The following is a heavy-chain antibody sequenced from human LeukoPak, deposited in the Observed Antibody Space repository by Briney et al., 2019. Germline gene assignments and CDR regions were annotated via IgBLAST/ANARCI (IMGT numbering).Heavy chain of an antibody. CDR1: GGSLSSYY. Sequence: SETLSLTCTVSGGSLSSYYWSWVRQPPGQGLEGIGYIYYSGSSNYNPSLNSRVTISVDTSKNQFSLKLSSVTAADTAVYYCARETGDYVWGSYRSFDYWGQGTLVTVSS. V-gene: IGHV4-59*01. D-gene: IGHD3-16*02. CDR3: ARETGDYVWGSYRSFDY. CDR2: IYYSGSS. J-gene: IGHJ4*02.